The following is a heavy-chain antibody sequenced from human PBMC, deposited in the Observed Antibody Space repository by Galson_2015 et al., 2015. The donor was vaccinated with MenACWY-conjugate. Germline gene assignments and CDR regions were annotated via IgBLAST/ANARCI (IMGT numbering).Heavy chain of an antibody. J-gene: IGHJ4*02. D-gene: IGHD3-10*01. Sequence: SLRLSCAASGFTFSSCAMHWVRQAPGKGLEYVSAISSNGVTTYNADSVKGRFTISRDDSKNTLYLQMSSLRAEDTAVYYCVKGDNTMVRGVFDHWGQGTLVTVSS. CDR3: VKGDNTMVRGVFDH. CDR1: GFTFSSCA. V-gene: IGHV3-64D*06. CDR2: ISSNGVTT.